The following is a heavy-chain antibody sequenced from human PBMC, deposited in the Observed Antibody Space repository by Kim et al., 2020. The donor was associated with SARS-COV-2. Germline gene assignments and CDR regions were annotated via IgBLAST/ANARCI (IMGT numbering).Heavy chain of an antibody. D-gene: IGHD5-18*01. Sequence: ASVKVSCKASGYTFTSYAMNWVRQAPGQGLEWMGWINTNTGNPTYAQGFTGRFVFSLDTSVSTAYLQISSLKAEDTAVYYCAGSGYSYGYHWFDPWGQGTLVTVSS. V-gene: IGHV7-4-1*02. CDR3: AGSGYSYGYHWFDP. J-gene: IGHJ5*02. CDR1: GYTFTSYA. CDR2: INTNTGNP.